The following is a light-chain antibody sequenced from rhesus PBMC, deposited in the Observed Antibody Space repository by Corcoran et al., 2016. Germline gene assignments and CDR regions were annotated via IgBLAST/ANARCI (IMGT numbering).Light chain of an antibody. CDR3: QQHNSYPLT. CDR1: QGISIY. CDR2: YAS. V-gene: IGKV1S14*01. J-gene: IGKJ4*01. Sequence: DIQMTQSPSSLSASVGDTVTITCRASQGISIYLAWYQQKPGKAPKTLIYYASNLESGVPSRFSGSGSGTDFTLTINRLQPEDFATYYYQQHNSYPLTFGGGTKVEI.